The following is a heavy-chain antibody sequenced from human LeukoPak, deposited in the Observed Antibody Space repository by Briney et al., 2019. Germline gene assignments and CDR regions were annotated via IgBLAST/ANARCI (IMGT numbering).Heavy chain of an antibody. V-gene: IGHV4-4*09. Sequence: SETLSLTCAVSGASIRSYYWSWIRQPPGKGLEWMGYIYTSGSSNYNPSLRSRVTISLDTSKNQFSLKLSSVTAADTAVYYCARHPLLGSYWYFDLWGRGTLVTVSS. CDR2: IYTSGSS. D-gene: IGHD2-8*02. CDR3: ARHPLLGSYWYFDL. J-gene: IGHJ2*01. CDR1: GASIRSYY.